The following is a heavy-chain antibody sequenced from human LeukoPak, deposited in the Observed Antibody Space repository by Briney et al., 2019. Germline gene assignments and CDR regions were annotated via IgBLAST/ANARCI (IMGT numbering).Heavy chain of an antibody. D-gene: IGHD2-8*02. CDR2: IYPGDSDA. J-gene: IGHJ4*02. CDR1: GYSFTTYW. Sequence: GESLKISCKASGYSFTTYWIGWVRQMPGKGLEWMGIIYPGDSDARYNPSFQGQVTISVDTSITTAHRQWSSLKASDTAIYYCAISLGLSDTYWDFWGQGTLVTVTS. V-gene: IGHV5-51*01. CDR3: AISLGLSDTYWDF.